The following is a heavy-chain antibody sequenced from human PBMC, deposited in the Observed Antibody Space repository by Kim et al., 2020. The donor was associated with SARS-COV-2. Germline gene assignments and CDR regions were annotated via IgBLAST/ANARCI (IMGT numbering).Heavy chain of an antibody. CDR2: IYYSGTT. Sequence: SETLSLTCTVSGGSINRGGSYWSWIRQHPGKGLEWIGYIYYSGTTHYNPSLKSRLTISIDTSKNQFSLKLSSVTAADTAVYYCAREETSGYYFDYWGQGT. CDR1: GGSINRGGSY. J-gene: IGHJ4*02. V-gene: IGHV4-31*03. D-gene: IGHD3-22*01. CDR3: AREETSGYYFDY.